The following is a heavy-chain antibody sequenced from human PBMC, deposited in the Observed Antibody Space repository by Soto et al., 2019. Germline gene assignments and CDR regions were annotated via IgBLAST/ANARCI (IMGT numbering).Heavy chain of an antibody. CDR2: ISYDGSNK. V-gene: IGHV3-30-3*01. Sequence: QVQLVESGGGVVQPGRSLRLSCAASGFTFSSYAKHWVRQAPGKGLEWVAVISYDGSNKYYADSVKGRFTISRDNSKNTLYLQMNSLRAEDTAVYYCARETVSGSGRYYYYYGMDVWGQGTTVTVSS. CDR3: ARETVSGSGRYYYYYGMDV. J-gene: IGHJ6*02. CDR1: GFTFSSYA. D-gene: IGHD3-10*01.